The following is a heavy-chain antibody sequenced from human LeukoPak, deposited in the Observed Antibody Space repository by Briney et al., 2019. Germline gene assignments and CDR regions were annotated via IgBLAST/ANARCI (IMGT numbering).Heavy chain of an antibody. J-gene: IGHJ6*03. Sequence: SQTLSLTXTVSGGSISSGSYYWSWIRQPAGKGLECIGRIYTSGSTNYNPSLKSRVTISVDTSKNQFSLKLSSVTAADTAVYYCARETWDYYYYMDVWGKGTTVTVSS. CDR1: GGSISSGSYY. V-gene: IGHV4-61*02. CDR2: IYTSGST. CDR3: ARETWDYYYYMDV.